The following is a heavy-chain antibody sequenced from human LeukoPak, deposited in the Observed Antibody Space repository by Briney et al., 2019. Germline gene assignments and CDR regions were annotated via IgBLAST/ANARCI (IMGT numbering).Heavy chain of an antibody. CDR3: AKDRTGLRSSSFDY. J-gene: IGHJ4*02. V-gene: IGHV3-23*01. D-gene: IGHD5-12*01. CDR2: ISGSGGST. CDR1: GFTFSSYA. Sequence: GGSLILSCAASGFTFSSYAMSWVRQAPGKGLEWVSAISGSGGSTYYAGSVKGRFTISRDNSKNTLYLQMNSLRAEDTAVYYCAKDRTGLRSSSFDYWGQGTLVTVSS.